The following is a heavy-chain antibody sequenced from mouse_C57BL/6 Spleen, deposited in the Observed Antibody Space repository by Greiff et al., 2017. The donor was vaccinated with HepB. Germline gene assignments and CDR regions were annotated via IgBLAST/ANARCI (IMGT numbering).Heavy chain of an antibody. J-gene: IGHJ1*03. CDR2: IDPSDSYT. V-gene: IGHV1-69*01. CDR3: ARSGGNYDWYFDV. D-gene: IGHD2-1*01. CDR1: GYTFTSYW. Sequence: QLQQPGAELVMPGASVKLSCKASGYTFTSYWMHWVKQRPGQGLEWIGEIDPSDSYTNYNQKFKGKSTLTVDKSSSTAYMQLSSLTSEDSAVYYCARSGGNYDWYFDVWGTGTTVTVSS.